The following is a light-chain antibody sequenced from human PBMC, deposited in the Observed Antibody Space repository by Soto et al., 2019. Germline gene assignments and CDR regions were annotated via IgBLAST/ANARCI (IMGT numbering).Light chain of an antibody. J-gene: IGKJ4*01. Sequence: DIQMAQSPSSLSASVGDRVTITCRASQSVIKYLNWYQQKPGKAPTLLIHAASSLQSGVPSRFSGSGSGTDFTLTISSLQPEDFATYYCQQSYSTPLLPFGGGTKVEIK. CDR2: AAS. CDR3: QQSYSTPLLP. V-gene: IGKV1-39*01. CDR1: QSVIKY.